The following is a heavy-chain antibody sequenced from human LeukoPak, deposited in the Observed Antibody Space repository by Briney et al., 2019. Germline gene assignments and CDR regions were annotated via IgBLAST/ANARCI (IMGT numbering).Heavy chain of an antibody. CDR1: GGSISSSSYY. CDR3: ASQEVPAASVRD. D-gene: IGHD2-2*01. V-gene: IGHV4-39*01. CDR2: IYYSGST. Sequence: SETLTLTCTVSGGSISSSSYYWGWIRQPPGKGLEWIGSIYYSGSTYYNPSLKSRVTISVDTSKNQFSLKLSSVTAADTAVYYCASQEVPAASVRDWGQGTLVTVSS. J-gene: IGHJ4*02.